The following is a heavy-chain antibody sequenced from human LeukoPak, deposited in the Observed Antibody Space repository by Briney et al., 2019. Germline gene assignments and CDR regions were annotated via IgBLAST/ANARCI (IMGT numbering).Heavy chain of an antibody. J-gene: IGHJ4*02. CDR2: INQDGSQT. D-gene: IGHD6-13*01. V-gene: IGHV3-7*03. Sequence: GGSLRLSCAASGSTFSTYWMSWVRRAPGKGLEWVANINQDGSQTFYVDSVKGRFTISRDNPGNSVYLQMSSLRAGDTAVYYCARHTGSTWSTGYWGQGTLVTVSS. CDR1: GSTFSTYW. CDR3: ARHTGSTWSTGY.